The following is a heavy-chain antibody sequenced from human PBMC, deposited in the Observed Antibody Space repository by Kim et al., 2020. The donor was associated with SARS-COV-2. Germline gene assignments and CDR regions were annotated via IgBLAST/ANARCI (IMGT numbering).Heavy chain of an antibody. D-gene: IGHD5-18*01. V-gene: IGHV1-69*01. CDR3: ARWGYSYGYRE. Sequence: ANYAQKFQGRVTITADESTSTAYMELSSLRSEDTAVYYCARWGYSYGYREWGQGTLVTVSS. J-gene: IGHJ4*02. CDR2: A.